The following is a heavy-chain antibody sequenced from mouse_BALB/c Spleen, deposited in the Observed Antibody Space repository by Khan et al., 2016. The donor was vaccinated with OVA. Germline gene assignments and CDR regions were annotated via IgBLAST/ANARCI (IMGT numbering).Heavy chain of an antibody. CDR3: ARRDRYDGRAWFAY. D-gene: IGHD2-14*01. J-gene: IGHJ3*01. V-gene: IGHV4-1*02. CDR2: INPDSSTI. CDR1: GFDFSRYW. Sequence: EVKLLESGGGLVQPGGSLKLSCAASGFDFSRYWMSWVRPAPGKGLEWIGEINPDSSTINYTPSLKDKFIISRDNAKNTLYLQMSKVRSEDTAHYYCARRDRYDGRAWFAYWGQGTLVTVSA.